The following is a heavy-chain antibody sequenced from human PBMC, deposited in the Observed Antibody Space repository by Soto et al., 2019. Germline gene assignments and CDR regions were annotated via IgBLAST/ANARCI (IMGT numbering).Heavy chain of an antibody. CDR3: ARDRRGSYHQHFDY. Sequence: SVNVSCKASVGTCSSYAISWVRQAPGQGLEWMGGIIPIFGTANYAQKFQGRVTITADESTSTAYMELSSLRSEDTAVYYCARDRRGSYHQHFDYWGQGTLVTVSS. CDR2: IIPIFGTA. D-gene: IGHD1-26*01. J-gene: IGHJ4*02. V-gene: IGHV1-69*13. CDR1: VGTCSSYA.